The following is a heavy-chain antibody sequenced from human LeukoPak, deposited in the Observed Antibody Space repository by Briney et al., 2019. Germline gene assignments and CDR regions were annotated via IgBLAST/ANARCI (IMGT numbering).Heavy chain of an antibody. CDR1: GGTFSSYA. J-gene: IGHJ4*02. V-gene: IGHV1-69*13. D-gene: IGHD2-2*02. Sequence: SVKVSCKASGGTFSSYAISWVRRAPGQGLEWMGGIIPIFGTANYAQKFQGRVTITADESTSTAYMELSSLRSEDTAVYYCARDATRDCSSTSCCTEEDWGQGTLVTVSS. CDR2: IIPIFGTA. CDR3: ARDATRDCSSTSCCTEED.